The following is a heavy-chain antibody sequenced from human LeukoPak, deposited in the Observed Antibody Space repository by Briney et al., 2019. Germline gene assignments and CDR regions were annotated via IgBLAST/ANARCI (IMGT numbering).Heavy chain of an antibody. V-gene: IGHV1-18*01. J-gene: IGHJ4*02. Sequence: APVKASCKASGYTFTNYGISWVRQAPGQGLEWMGWITTNNGNTNYAQKFQGRVTMTADTSTSTAYMELRSLRSDDTAVYYCAREETYYYGSGSWGQGTLVTVSS. CDR2: ITTNNGNT. D-gene: IGHD3-10*01. CDR3: AREETYYYGSGS. CDR1: GYTFTNYG.